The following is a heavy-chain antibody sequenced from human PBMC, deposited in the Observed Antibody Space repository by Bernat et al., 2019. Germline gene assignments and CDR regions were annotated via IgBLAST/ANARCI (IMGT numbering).Heavy chain of an antibody. CDR1: GFTFSSYA. J-gene: IGHJ5*02. Sequence: QVQLVESGGGVVQPGRSLRLSCAASGFTFSSYAMHWVRQAPGKGLEWVAVISYDGSNKYYADSVKGRFTISRDNSKNTLYLQMNSLRAEDTAVYYCAKDGGRITMVRGAWFDPWGQGTLVTVSS. D-gene: IGHD3-10*01. CDR2: ISYDGSNK. CDR3: AKDGGRITMVRGAWFDP. V-gene: IGHV3-30-3*01.